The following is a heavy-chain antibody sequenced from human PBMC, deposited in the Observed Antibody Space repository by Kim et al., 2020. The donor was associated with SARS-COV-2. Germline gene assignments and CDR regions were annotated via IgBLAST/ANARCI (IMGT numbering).Heavy chain of an antibody. Sequence: GGSLRLSCAASGFTFSTFGMTWVRQAPGKGLECVSGISGSGGATYYADSVKGRFTISRDNSNNTLYLQMSSLRVEDTAVYYCTRGSTFYFWGQGAMVTFS. CDR1: GFTFSTFG. CDR2: ISGSGGAT. J-gene: IGHJ3*01. CDR3: TRGSTFYF. V-gene: IGHV3-23*01.